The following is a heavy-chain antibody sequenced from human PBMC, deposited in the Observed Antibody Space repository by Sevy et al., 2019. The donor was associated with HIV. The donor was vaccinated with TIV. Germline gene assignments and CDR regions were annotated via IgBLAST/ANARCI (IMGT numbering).Heavy chain of an antibody. V-gene: IGHV1-2*02. J-gene: IGHJ4*02. Sequence: VKVSCKASGYTFTDYYLHWVRQAPGHGLEWVGYINPNSGVTNYPQKFRGRVTVTSDTSISTAYMELRSLGSDDTALYYCARGRVIFDYWGQGTLVTVSS. CDR1: GYTFTDYY. CDR2: INPNSGVT. CDR3: ARGRVIFDY.